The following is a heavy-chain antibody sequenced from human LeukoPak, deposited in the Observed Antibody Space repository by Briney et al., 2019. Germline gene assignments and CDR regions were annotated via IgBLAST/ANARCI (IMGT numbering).Heavy chain of an antibody. V-gene: IGHV3-21*01. Sequence: GGSLRLSCAASGFTFSSYSMNWVHQAPGKGLEWVSSISSSSSYIYYADSVKGRFTISRDNAKNSLYLQMNSLRAEDTAVYYCARVIYCSSTSCPLTVYYMDVWGKGTTVTISS. J-gene: IGHJ6*03. CDR3: ARVIYCSSTSCPLTVYYMDV. CDR1: GFTFSSYS. CDR2: ISSSSSYI. D-gene: IGHD2-2*01.